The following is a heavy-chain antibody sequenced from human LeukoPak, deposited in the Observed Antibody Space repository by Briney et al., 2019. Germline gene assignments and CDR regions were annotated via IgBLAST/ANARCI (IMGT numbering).Heavy chain of an antibody. Sequence: GRSLRLSCAASGFTFSNYAMYWVRQAPGKGLEWVAVISYDGSNKYYADSVKGRFTISRDNAKNSLYLQMNSLRAEDTAVYYCARPLEWELTDAFDIWGQGTMVTVSS. V-gene: IGHV3-30*04. CDR2: ISYDGSNK. CDR1: GFTFSNYA. J-gene: IGHJ3*02. D-gene: IGHD1-26*01. CDR3: ARPLEWELTDAFDI.